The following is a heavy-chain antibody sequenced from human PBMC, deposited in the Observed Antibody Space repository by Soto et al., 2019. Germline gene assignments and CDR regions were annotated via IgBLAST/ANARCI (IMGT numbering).Heavy chain of an antibody. Sequence: GESPKISCKGSGYSFTSYWIAWVRQKPGKGLECMGIIYPGDSDTTYNPSFQGQVTISADKSIGTAYLQWSSLEASDTAMYYCASSYGDYGYWGQGTLVTVSS. D-gene: IGHD4-17*01. V-gene: IGHV5-51*01. CDR3: ASSYGDYGY. J-gene: IGHJ4*02. CDR1: GYSFTSYW. CDR2: IYPGDSDT.